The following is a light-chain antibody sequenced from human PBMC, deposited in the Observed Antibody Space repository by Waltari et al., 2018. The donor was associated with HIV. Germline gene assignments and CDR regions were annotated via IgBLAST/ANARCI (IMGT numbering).Light chain of an antibody. Sequence: DIVMTQSPVTLSVSPGERATLSCRASQSISGNLAWYQQKPGQAPRLLIYGASTRATGIPARLSGSGSGTEFTLTISSLQSEDFAVYYCQQYNNWPRTFGQGTKLEIK. CDR3: QQYNNWPRT. V-gene: IGKV3-15*01. CDR2: GAS. J-gene: IGKJ2*01. CDR1: QSISGN.